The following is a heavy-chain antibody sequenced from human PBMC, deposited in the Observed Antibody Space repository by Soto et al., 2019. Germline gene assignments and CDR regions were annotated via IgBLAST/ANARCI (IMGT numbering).Heavy chain of an antibody. D-gene: IGHD5-18*01. CDR1: GFTFSSYD. CDR3: ARGSIQLWTSYYYYGMDV. V-gene: IGHV3-13*01. J-gene: IGHJ6*02. CDR2: IGTAGDS. Sequence: EVQLVESGGGLVQPGGSLRLSCAASGFTFSSYDMHWVRQATGKGLEWVSAIGTAGDSYYPGSVKGRFTISRENAKNSLYLQMNSLRAGDTAVYYCARGSIQLWTSYYYYGMDVWGQGTTFTVSS.